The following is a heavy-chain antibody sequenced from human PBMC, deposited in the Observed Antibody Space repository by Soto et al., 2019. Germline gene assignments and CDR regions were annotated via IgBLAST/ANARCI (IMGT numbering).Heavy chain of an antibody. D-gene: IGHD1-1*01. CDR2: IYYSGST. Sequence: PSETLSLTCTVSGGTISSYYWSWIRQPPGKGLEWIAYIYYSGSTNYNPSLKSRVTISVDTSKNQFSLKLSSGTAADTAVDNCARKEGKLAFDYSGQLTLITASS. CDR3: ARKEGKLAFDY. V-gene: IGHV4-59*01. CDR1: GGTISSYY. J-gene: IGHJ4*02.